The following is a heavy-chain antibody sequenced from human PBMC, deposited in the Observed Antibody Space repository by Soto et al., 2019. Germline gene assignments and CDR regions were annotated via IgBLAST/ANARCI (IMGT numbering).Heavy chain of an antibody. CDR2: MSYTGST. Sequence: PSETLSLTCTVSGTSLSTYYWSWIRQPPGKGLEWIGYMSYTGSTNYNPSLKSRVTISVDTSKNQFSLRLTSVTAADTAVYYCARVNTISKWFDPWGQGTLVTVSS. J-gene: IGHJ5*02. CDR3: ARVNTISKWFDP. V-gene: IGHV4-59*01. D-gene: IGHD3-3*01. CDR1: GTSLSTYY.